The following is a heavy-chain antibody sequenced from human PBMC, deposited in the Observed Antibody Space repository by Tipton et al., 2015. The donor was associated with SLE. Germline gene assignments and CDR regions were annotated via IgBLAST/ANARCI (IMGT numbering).Heavy chain of an antibody. CDR1: GFTVSSNY. CDR3: ASSPAWELPYYFDY. D-gene: IGHD1-26*01. J-gene: IGHJ4*02. CDR2: IYSGGST. Sequence: SLRLSCAASGFTVSSNYMSWVRQAPGKGLEWVPVIYSGGSTYYADSVKGRFTISRDNSKNTLYLQMNSLRAEDTAVYYCASSPAWELPYYFDYWGQGTLVTVSS. V-gene: IGHV3-53*05.